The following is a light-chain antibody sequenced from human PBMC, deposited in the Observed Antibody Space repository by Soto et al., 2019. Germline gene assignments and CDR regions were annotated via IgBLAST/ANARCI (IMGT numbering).Light chain of an antibody. CDR2: EVT. CDR3: RSYTTAYTQV. CDR1: SSDVGHYDY. V-gene: IGLV2-14*01. Sequence: QCALTQPASVYGSPGQSITISCTRTSSDVGHYDYVSWYQQHPGKVPKLIISEVTTRPSGVSDRFSGSKSGNTASLTISRLQAEDEAHYYCRSYTTAYTQVFGGGTKLTV. J-gene: IGLJ3*02.